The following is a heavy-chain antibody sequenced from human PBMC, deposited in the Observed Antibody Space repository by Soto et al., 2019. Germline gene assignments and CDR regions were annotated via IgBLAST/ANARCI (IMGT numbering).Heavy chain of an antibody. CDR1: GGSFSGYY. Sequence: SETLSLTCAVYGGSFSGYYWSWIRQPPGKGLEWIGEINHSGSTKYNPSLKSRVTISEDTSKNQFSLKLSSVTAADTAVYYCARGWGYCSGGSCSLDYWGQGTLVTVSS. D-gene: IGHD2-15*01. V-gene: IGHV4-34*01. CDR2: INHSGST. CDR3: ARGWGYCSGGSCSLDY. J-gene: IGHJ4*02.